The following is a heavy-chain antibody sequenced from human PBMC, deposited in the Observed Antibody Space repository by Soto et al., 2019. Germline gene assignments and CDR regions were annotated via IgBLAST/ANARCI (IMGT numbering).Heavy chain of an antibody. V-gene: IGHV4-59*01. Sequence: SETLSLTCTFSGCSISSYYWSWIRQPPGKGLEWIGYIYYSGSTNYNPSLKSRVTISVDTSKNQFSLKLSSVTAADTAVYYCARARSYSSSWYFDYWGQGTLVTVSS. CDR3: ARARSYSSSWYFDY. CDR2: IYYSGST. CDR1: GCSISSYY. J-gene: IGHJ4*02. D-gene: IGHD6-13*01.